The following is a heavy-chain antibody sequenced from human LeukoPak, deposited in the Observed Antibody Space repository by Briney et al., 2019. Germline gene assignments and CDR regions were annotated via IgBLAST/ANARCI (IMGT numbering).Heavy chain of an antibody. V-gene: IGHV1-24*01. Sequence: ASVKVSCKVSGYTLTELSMHWVRQAPGKGLNWMGGFDPEDGETIYAQKFQGRVTMTEDTSTDTAYMELSSLRSEDTAVYYCATDPPYYYDSSEKAFDIWGQGTMVTVSS. CDR3: ATDPPYYYDSSEKAFDI. CDR1: GYTLTELS. J-gene: IGHJ3*02. CDR2: FDPEDGET. D-gene: IGHD3-22*01.